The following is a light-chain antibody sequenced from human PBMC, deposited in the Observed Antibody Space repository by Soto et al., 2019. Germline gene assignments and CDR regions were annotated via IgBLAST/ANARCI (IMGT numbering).Light chain of an antibody. CDR3: QQYDYWRT. V-gene: IGKV3-15*01. CDR1: QSVSSN. J-gene: IGKJ1*01. CDR2: RAS. Sequence: EIVMTQSPATLSVSPGERATLSCRASQSVSSNLAWYQQKPGQPSRLLIHRASIRAAGTPARFSGSGSETEFALTISSLQSDDSAVYYCQQYDYWRTFGQGTKVEIK.